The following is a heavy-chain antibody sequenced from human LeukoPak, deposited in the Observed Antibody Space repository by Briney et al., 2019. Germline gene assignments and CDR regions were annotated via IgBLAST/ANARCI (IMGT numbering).Heavy chain of an antibody. D-gene: IGHD5-18*01. V-gene: IGHV3-48*03. CDR3: ARRLPYYGLDV. CDR2: IDSSGSLI. J-gene: IGHJ6*02. CDR1: GFTFSNYE. Sequence: GGSLRLSCAASGFTFSNYEMNWVRQAPGKGLEWVSNIDSSGSLIHYTDSVKGRFSISRDNAKNSLYLQVNSLRAEDTAVYYCARRLPYYGLDVWGQGTTVTVSS.